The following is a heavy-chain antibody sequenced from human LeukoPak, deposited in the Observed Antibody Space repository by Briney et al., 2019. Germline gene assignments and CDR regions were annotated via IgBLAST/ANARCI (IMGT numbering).Heavy chain of an antibody. V-gene: IGHV3-7*01. J-gene: IGHJ6*02. D-gene: IGHD3-10*01. CDR3: ARDKGTYYYYYGMDV. Sequence: TGGSLRLSCAASGFTFSSYWMSWVRQAPGKGLEWVANIKQDGSEKYYVDSVKGRYTISRDNAKNSLYLQMNSLRAEDTAVYYCARDKGTYYYYYGMDVWGQGTTVTVSS. CDR2: IKQDGSEK. CDR1: GFTFSSYW.